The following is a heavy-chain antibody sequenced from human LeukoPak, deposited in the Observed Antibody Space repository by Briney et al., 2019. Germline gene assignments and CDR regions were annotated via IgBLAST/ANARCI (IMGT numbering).Heavy chain of an antibody. V-gene: IGHV4-59*01. D-gene: IGHD5-18*01. CDR1: GGSISSYY. Sequence: SETLSLTCTVSGGSISSYYWSWIRQPPGKGLEWIGYIYYSGSTNYNPSLKSRVTISVDTSKNQFSLKLSSVTAADTAVYYCARGRRQLWLKYYYYYGMDVWGQGTTVTVSS. CDR3: ARGRRQLWLKYYYYYGMDV. CDR2: IYYSGST. J-gene: IGHJ6*02.